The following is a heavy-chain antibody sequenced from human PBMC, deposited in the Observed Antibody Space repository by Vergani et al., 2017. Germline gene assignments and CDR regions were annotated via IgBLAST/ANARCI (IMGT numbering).Heavy chain of an antibody. J-gene: IGHJ4*02. D-gene: IGHD2-15*01. V-gene: IGHV4-39*01. CDR2: MEYSGST. CDR3: ASKRGACRAAYCHSYDF. CDR1: GDSVISTDYH. Sequence: QVQLQESGPGLVKPSETLSLTSTVSGDSVISTDYHCGWIRQPPGKGLEWIGSMEYSGSTSSHPSLESRISISFETPKNQFSLRLTSVTAADTAVYYCASKRGACRAAYCHSYDFWGPGTLVGVSS.